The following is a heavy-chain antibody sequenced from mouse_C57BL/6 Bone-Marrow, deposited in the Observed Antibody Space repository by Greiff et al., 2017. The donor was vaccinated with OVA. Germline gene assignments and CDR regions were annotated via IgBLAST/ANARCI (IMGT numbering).Heavy chain of an antibody. J-gene: IGHJ4*01. D-gene: IGHD1-1*01. CDR1: GYTFTSYG. V-gene: IGHV1-81*01. CDR2: IYPRSGNT. Sequence: VQLQQSGAELARPGASVKLSCKASGYTFTSYGISWVKQRTGQGLEWIGEIYPRSGNTYYNEKFKGKATLTADKSSSTAYMELRSLTSEDSAVYFCARFITTVVATDYYAMDYWGQGTSVTVSS. CDR3: ARFITTVVATDYYAMDY.